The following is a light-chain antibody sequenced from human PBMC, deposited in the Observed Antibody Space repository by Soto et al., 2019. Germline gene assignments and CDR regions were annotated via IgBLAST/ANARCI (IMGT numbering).Light chain of an antibody. CDR2: DAF. Sequence: EIVLTQSPATLSLSPGERATLSCRASQSISSYLAWYQQKPRHAPRLLIYDAFNRATGIPARFSGSGSGTDFTLTISSLEPEDFAIYYCQQRSSWPLTFGGGTKVDIK. J-gene: IGKJ4*01. CDR3: QQRSSWPLT. CDR1: QSISSY. V-gene: IGKV3-11*01.